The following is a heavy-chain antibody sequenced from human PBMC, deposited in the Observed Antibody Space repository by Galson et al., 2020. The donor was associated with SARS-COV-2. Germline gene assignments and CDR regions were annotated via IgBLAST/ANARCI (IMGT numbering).Heavy chain of an antibody. V-gene: IGHV4-34*01. CDR1: GGSFSGYY. CDR2: INSSGST. D-gene: IGHD6-19*01. CDR3: AYGVVAGTGY. Sequence: SETLSLTCAVYGGSFSGYYWSWIRQPPGKGLEWIGEINSSGSTNYNPSLKSRVTILVDTSKNQFSLELTSVTAADTAVYFCAYGVVAGTGYWGQGILVTVSS. J-gene: IGHJ4*02.